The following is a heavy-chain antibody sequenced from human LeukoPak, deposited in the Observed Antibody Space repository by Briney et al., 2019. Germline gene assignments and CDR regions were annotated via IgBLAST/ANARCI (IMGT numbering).Heavy chain of an antibody. D-gene: IGHD4-17*01. CDR2: VRGSGSDT. V-gene: IGHV3-23*01. CDR1: GFTFSTYG. Sequence: SGGSLRLSCAASGFTFSTYGMSWVRQAPGKGLEWVSAVRGSGSDTYYADSVKGRFTISRDNSKNTLYLQMNSLRAEDTAVYYCAGETYGNFDYWGQGTLVTVSS. J-gene: IGHJ4*02. CDR3: AGETYGNFDY.